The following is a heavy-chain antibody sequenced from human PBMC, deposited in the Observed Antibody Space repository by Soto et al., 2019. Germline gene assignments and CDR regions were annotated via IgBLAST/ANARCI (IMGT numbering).Heavy chain of an antibody. CDR3: AKSKDSTIFGVVIYYFDT. V-gene: IGHV3-23*01. CDR1: GFTFSSFG. J-gene: IGHJ4*02. Sequence: GGSLRLSCAASGFTFSSFGMNWVRQAPGKGLEWVSSLSPNGGSTYYAESVKGRFTISRDNAKNTLFLQMDSLRAEDTAVYFCAKSKDSTIFGVVIYYFDTWGQGALVTVSS. D-gene: IGHD3-3*01. CDR2: LSPNGGST.